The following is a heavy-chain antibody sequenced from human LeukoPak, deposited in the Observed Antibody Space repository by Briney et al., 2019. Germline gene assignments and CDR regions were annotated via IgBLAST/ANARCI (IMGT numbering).Heavy chain of an antibody. CDR3: ARVSGYSSGWYGPMHY. CDR2: IYHSGST. CDR1: GGSISSYY. J-gene: IGHJ4*02. Sequence: SETLSLTCTVSGGSISSYYWSWIRQPPGKGLEWIGEIYHSGSTNYNPSLKSRVTISVDKSKNQFSLKLSSVTAADTAVYYCARVSGYSSGWYGPMHYWGQGTLVTVSS. D-gene: IGHD6-19*01. V-gene: IGHV4-59*12.